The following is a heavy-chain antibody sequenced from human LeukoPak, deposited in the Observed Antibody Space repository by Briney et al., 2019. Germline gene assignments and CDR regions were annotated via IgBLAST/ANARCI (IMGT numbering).Heavy chain of an antibody. CDR3: ATFGSGSRRTNSFDY. CDR2: INTGGDGT. Sequence: GGSLRLSCAASGXTFSGYAVSWVRQAPGKGLEWVSAINTGGDGTFYADSVKGRFTISRDNSMNTQYLQMNSLRAEDTAVFYCATFGSGSRRTNSFDYWGQGTLVIVSS. CDR1: GXTFSGYA. V-gene: IGHV3-23*01. D-gene: IGHD3-10*01. J-gene: IGHJ4*02.